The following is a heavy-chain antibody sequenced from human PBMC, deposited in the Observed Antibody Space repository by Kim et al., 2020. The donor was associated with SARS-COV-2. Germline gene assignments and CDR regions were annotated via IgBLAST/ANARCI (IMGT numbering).Heavy chain of an antibody. Sequence: LKSRVTMSVDTSKDPFSLKLSSVTAADTAVYYCARERGYSYGYTDYGMDVWGQGTTVTVSS. V-gene: IGHV4-31*02. CDR3: ARERGYSYGYTDYGMDV. J-gene: IGHJ6*02. D-gene: IGHD5-18*01.